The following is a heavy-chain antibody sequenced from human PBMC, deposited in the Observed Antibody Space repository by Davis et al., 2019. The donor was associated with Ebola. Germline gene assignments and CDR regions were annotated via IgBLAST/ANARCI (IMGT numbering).Heavy chain of an antibody. CDR2: ISGSGGST. V-gene: IGHV3-23*01. D-gene: IGHD6-19*01. Sequence: GESLKTPCAASGFTFSSYAMSWVRQAPAKGLGWVSAISGSGGSTYYADSVKGRFTISRYNSKNTLYLQMNSLRAEDTAVYYCAKDSGSGWYYRLYGMDVWGKGTTVTVSS. CDR1: GFTFSSYA. CDR3: AKDSGSGWYYRLYGMDV. J-gene: IGHJ6*04.